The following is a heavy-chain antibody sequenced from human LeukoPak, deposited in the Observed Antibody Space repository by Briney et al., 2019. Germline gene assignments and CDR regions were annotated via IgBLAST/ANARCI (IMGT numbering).Heavy chain of an antibody. V-gene: IGHV4-4*07. D-gene: IGHD3-10*01. CDR2: VHASGSP. Sequence: SETLSLTCAVSGGSISSYYWSWIRQPAGKGLEWIGRVHASGSPNYSPSLKSRVLISVDKSNNHFSLNLYSVTAADTAVYYCARGGTYGSGRDQHTTLDYWGQGILVTVSA. CDR3: ARGGTYGSGRDQHTTLDY. J-gene: IGHJ4*02. CDR1: GGSISSYY.